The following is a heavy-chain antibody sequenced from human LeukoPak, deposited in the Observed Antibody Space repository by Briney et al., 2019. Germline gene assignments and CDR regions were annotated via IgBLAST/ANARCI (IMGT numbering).Heavy chain of an antibody. D-gene: IGHD3-22*01. CDR2: ISAYNGNT. V-gene: IGHV1-18*01. Sequence: ASVKVSCKASGYTFTSYGISWVRQAPGLGLEWMGWISAYNGNTNYAQKLQGRVTMTTDTSTSTAYMELRSLRSDDTAVYYCARLQHYYDSSGYYDYWGQGTLVTVSS. J-gene: IGHJ4*02. CDR1: GYTFTSYG. CDR3: ARLQHYYDSSGYYDY.